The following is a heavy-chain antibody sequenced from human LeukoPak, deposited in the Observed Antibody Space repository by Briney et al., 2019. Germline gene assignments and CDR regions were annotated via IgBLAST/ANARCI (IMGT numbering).Heavy chain of an antibody. Sequence: SETLSLTCAVYGGSFSGYYWSWLRQPPGKGLEWIGEINHSGSTNYNPSLKSRVTISVDTSKNQFSLKLSSVTAADTAVYYCARVSAAAGEGYYFDYWGQGTLVTVSS. CDR1: GGSFSGYY. J-gene: IGHJ4*02. V-gene: IGHV4-34*01. CDR3: ARVSAAAGEGYYFDY. CDR2: INHSGST. D-gene: IGHD6-13*01.